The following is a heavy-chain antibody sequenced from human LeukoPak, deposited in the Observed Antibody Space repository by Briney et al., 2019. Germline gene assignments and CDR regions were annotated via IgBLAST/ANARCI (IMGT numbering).Heavy chain of an antibody. CDR1: GYTFTSHG. J-gene: IGHJ6*03. CDR2: ISAYNGNT. V-gene: IGHV1-18*01. D-gene: IGHD6-25*01. CDR3: GIAAAGYYYYYMDV. Sequence: ASVKVSCKASGYTFTSHGISWVRQAPGQGLEWMGWISAYNGNTNYAQKLQGRVTMTTDTSTSTAYMELRSLRSDDTAVYYCGIAAAGYYYYYMDVWGKGTTVTVSS.